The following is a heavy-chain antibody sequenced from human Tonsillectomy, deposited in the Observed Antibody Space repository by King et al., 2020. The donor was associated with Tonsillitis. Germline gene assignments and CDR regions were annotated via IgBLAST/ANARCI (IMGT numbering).Heavy chain of an antibody. J-gene: IGHJ4*02. CDR3: ARVSTGGKYSSGRYPLDY. V-gene: IGHV1-2*02. CDR2: INPNSGDT. CDR1: GYSFTGYY. Sequence: GQLVQSGAEVKKPGASVKVSCKTSGYSFTGYYIHWVRQAPGQGLEWMGWINPNSGDTNYAQKFQGRVTMTRDTSISSVYMELSRLRSDDTAVFYCARVSTGGKYSSGRYPLDYWGQGTLAT. D-gene: IGHD6-19*01.